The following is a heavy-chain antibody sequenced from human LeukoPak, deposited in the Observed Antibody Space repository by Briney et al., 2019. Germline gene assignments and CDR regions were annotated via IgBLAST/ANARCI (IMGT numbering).Heavy chain of an antibody. V-gene: IGHV1-2*02. J-gene: IGHJ4*02. CDR1: GGTFSSYV. CDR2: INPNSGGT. D-gene: IGHD3-22*01. CDR3: ARKFYFASSVYYHY. Sequence: GASVKVSCKASGGTFSSYVISWARQAPGQGLEWMGWINPNSGGTNYAQKFQGRVTMTRDTSISTAYMELSRLRSDDTAVYYCARKFYFASSVYYHYWGQGTLVTVSS.